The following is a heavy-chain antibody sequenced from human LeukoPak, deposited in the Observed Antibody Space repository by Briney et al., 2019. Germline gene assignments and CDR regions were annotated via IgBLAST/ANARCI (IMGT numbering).Heavy chain of an antibody. D-gene: IGHD3-10*01. Sequence: GGSLRLSCGASGFTFSDYYMDWVRQAPGKGLEWVGRIRKESKGYTTEYAASVKGRFTISRDDSKNSLYLQMNSLKIEDTAVYYCARAPLPTYYYGSGSYYFDYWGQGTLVTVSS. CDR2: IRKESKGYTT. CDR1: GFTFSDYY. J-gene: IGHJ4*02. CDR3: ARAPLPTYYYGSGSYYFDY. V-gene: IGHV3-72*01.